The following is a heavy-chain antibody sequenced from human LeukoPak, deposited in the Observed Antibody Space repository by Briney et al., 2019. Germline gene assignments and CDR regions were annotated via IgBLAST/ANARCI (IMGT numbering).Heavy chain of an antibody. J-gene: IGHJ4*02. V-gene: IGHV3-23*01. CDR1: GFTFSSYA. Sequence: GGSLRLSCAASGFTFSSYAMSWVRQAPGKGLEWVSTISGSGGNTYYADSVKGRFTISRDNSKNTLYLQMNSLRAEDTAVYYCAKDQRHERYIGVCSSGIDYWGQGTLVTVSS. CDR3: AKDQRHERYIGVCSSGIDY. CDR2: ISGSGGNT. D-gene: IGHD2-8*01.